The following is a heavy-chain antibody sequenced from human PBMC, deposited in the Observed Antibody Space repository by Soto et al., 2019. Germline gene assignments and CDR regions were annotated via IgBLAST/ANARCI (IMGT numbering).Heavy chain of an antibody. J-gene: IGHJ6*02. V-gene: IGHV4-30-4*01. CDR3: ARGRYDFWSGYTYYYGMDV. D-gene: IGHD3-3*01. Sequence: SETLSLTCTVSGGSISSGDYYWSWLRQPPGKGLESIGYIYYSGSTYYNPSLKSRVTISVDTSKNQFSLKLSSVTAADTAVYYCARGRYDFWSGYTYYYGMDVWGQGTTVT. CDR2: IYYSGST. CDR1: GGSISSGDYY.